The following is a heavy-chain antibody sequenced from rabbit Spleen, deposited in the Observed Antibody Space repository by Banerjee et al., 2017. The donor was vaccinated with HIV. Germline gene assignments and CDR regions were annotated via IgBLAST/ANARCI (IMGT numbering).Heavy chain of an antibody. J-gene: IGHJ6*01. CDR2: IYPGGSGNT. CDR3: ARDSGTSFSTYGMDL. Sequence: QEQLEESGGGLVKPEGSLTLTCKASGFSFSSGYDMCWVRQAPGKGLEWIACIYPGGSGNTYSATWAKGRFTISKASSTTVTLQMTSLTVADTATYFCARDSGTSFSTYGMDLWGPGTLVTVS. D-gene: IGHD8-1*01. V-gene: IGHV1S45*01. CDR1: GFSFSSGYD.